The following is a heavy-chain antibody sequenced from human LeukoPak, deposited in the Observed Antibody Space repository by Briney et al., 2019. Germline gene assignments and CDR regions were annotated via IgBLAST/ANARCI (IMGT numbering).Heavy chain of an antibody. V-gene: IGHV4-59*01. J-gene: IGHJ6*03. CDR1: DDSITMCY. Sequence: SETLSLTCSVSDDSITMCYWTWIRQPPGKGLEWIGYVDHTGSTNFNPSLNGRVSISRDTTNNLFSLRLRSVTAADTAVYFCARGRVSSSTWYSTYCYYFYMDVWGKGTTVTVSS. CDR2: VDHTGST. CDR3: ARGRVSSSTWYSTYCYYFYMDV. D-gene: IGHD1-1*01.